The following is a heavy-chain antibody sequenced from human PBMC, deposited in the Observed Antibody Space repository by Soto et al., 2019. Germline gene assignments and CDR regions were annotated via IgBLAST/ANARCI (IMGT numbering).Heavy chain of an antibody. Sequence: ASVKVSCKASGYTFTGYYMHWVRQAPGQGLEWMGWINPNSGGTNYAQKFQGRVTMTRDTSISTAYMELSRLRSDDTAVYYCARDLWVVYVIRYYSYGMDVWGQGTTVTVS. D-gene: IGHD2-8*02. CDR3: ARDLWVVYVIRYYSYGMDV. J-gene: IGHJ6*02. CDR2: INPNSGGT. V-gene: IGHV1-2*02. CDR1: GYTFTGYY.